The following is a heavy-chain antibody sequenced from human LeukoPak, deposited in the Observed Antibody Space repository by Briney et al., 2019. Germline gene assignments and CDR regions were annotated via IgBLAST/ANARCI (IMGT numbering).Heavy chain of an antibody. CDR1: GFTFSNYA. J-gene: IGHJ4*02. V-gene: IGHV3-23*01. CDR3: AKGGAYCTSTSCRIDY. Sequence: GGSLRLSCAASGFTFSNYAMTWARQAPVKGLEWVSAISGDGTRTYYADSVKGRVTISRDNSRNTLYLQMNSLRAEDTAIYYCAKGGAYCTSTSCRIDYWGQGTLVTVSS. D-gene: IGHD2-2*01. CDR2: ISGDGTRT.